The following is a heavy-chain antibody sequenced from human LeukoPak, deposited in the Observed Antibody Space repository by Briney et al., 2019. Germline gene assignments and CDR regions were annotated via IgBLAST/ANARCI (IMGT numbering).Heavy chain of an antibody. J-gene: IGHJ5*02. CDR3: AREAVIPPGDNWFDP. D-gene: IGHD3-16*02. Sequence: ASVKVSCKASGYTFTSYDINWVRQATGQGLEWMGWMNPNSGNTGYAQKFQGRVTMTRNTSISTAYMELSSLRSEDTAVYYCAREAVIPPGDNWFDPWGQGTLVTVSS. CDR1: GYTFTSYD. CDR2: MNPNSGNT. V-gene: IGHV1-8*01.